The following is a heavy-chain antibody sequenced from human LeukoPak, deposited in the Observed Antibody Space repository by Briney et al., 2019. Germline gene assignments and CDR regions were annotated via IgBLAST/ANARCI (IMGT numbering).Heavy chain of an antibody. J-gene: IGHJ3*02. D-gene: IGHD3-10*01. CDR2: IRYDGSNK. V-gene: IGHV3-30*02. Sequence: GGSLRLSCAASGFTFSSYGMHWVRQAPGKGLEWVAFIRYDGSNKYYADSVKGRFTISRDNSKNTLYLQMNSLRAEDTAVYYCAKDRSWLGELFPRDDAFDIWGQGTMVTVSS. CDR1: GFTFSSYG. CDR3: AKDRSWLGELFPRDDAFDI.